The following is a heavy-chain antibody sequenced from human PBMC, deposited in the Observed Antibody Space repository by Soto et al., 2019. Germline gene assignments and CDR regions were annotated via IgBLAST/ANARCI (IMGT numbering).Heavy chain of an antibody. CDR3: AREQQQPALYYFDY. J-gene: IGHJ4*02. CDR2: IYYSGST. V-gene: IGHV4-31*03. CDR1: GGSISSGGYY. D-gene: IGHD6-13*01. Sequence: QVQLQESGPGLVKPSQTLSLTCTVSGGSISSGGYYWSWIRQHPGKGLEWIGYIYYSGSTYYNPSHKIRFTTSVDKSKNQCSLKLSSVTAADTAVYYCAREQQQPALYYFDYWGQGTLVTVSS.